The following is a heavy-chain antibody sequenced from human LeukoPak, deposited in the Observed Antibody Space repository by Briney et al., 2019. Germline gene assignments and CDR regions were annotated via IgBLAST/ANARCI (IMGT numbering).Heavy chain of an antibody. Sequence: ASVKVSCKASGGTFSSCAISWVRQAPGQGLEWMGGIIPIFGTANYAQKFQGRVTITADESTSTAYMELSSLRSEDTAVYYCARDGAGRRGDYWGQGTLVTVSS. J-gene: IGHJ4*02. CDR3: ARDGAGRRGDY. V-gene: IGHV1-69*01. D-gene: IGHD1-26*01. CDR2: IIPIFGTA. CDR1: GGTFSSCA.